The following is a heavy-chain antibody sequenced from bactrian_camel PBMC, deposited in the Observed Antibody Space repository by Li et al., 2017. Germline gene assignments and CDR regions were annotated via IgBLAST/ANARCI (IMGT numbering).Heavy chain of an antibody. CDR2: IYRRGVRGGIT. CDR3: AAGYDDNCASY. V-gene: IGHV3S42*01. Sequence: DVQLVESGGGSVQAGGSLRLSCAASGYVYSSYCMGWFRQAPGKEREGVAFIYRRGVRGGITRYAASVTGRFTISQDNAKNTLYLEIMSLKPEDTAMYYCAAGYDDNCASYWGQGTQVTVS. D-gene: IGHD5*01. J-gene: IGHJ4*01. CDR1: GYVYSSYC.